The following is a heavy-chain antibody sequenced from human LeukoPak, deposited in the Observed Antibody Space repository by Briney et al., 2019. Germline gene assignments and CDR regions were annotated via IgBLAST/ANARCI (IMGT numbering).Heavy chain of an antibody. J-gene: IGHJ4*02. CDR3: ARQLSGSYPFDS. Sequence: GDSLKISCKGSGYNFGNYWIGWVRQMPGKGLEWMGIIYPGDSNMRYSPPFQGQVTISADRSISTAYLQWNSLKASDTAMYYCARQLSGSYPFDSWGQGTLVTVSS. CDR2: IYPGDSNM. CDR1: GYNFGNYW. V-gene: IGHV5-51*01. D-gene: IGHD1-26*01.